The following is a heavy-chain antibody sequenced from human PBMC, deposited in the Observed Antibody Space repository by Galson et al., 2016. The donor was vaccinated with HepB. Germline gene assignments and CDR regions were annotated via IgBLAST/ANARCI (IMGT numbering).Heavy chain of an antibody. Sequence: SVKVSCKASGYAFDTYGISWVRQAPGQGLEWMGWINPNNGDTTYEQKFRGRVTMTSNTSLRTAYMELSSLRSDDTAVYYCARPMNRVGTGHWGQGTLVTVSS. CDR2: INPNNGDT. J-gene: IGHJ4*02. D-gene: IGHD1-14*01. V-gene: IGHV1-2*02. CDR1: GYAFDTYG. CDR3: ARPMNRVGTGH.